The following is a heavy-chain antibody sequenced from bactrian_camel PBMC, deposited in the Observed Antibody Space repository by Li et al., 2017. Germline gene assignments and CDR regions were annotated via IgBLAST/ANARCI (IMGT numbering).Heavy chain of an antibody. J-gene: IGHJ4*01. V-gene: IGHV3S9*01. CDR3: AASFSLPCRLEVFAQDY. CDR2: IDPDGKT. Sequence: VQLVESGGGSVQPGGSLRLSCAASGLDFSNYCMGWFRQVPGKEREGVATIDPDGKTDYPHTLSGRFTISRESAKNTVYLEVNSLTPEDTAMYFCAASFSLPCRLEVFAQDYWGQGTQVTVS. CDR1: GLDFSNYC. D-gene: IGHD8*01.